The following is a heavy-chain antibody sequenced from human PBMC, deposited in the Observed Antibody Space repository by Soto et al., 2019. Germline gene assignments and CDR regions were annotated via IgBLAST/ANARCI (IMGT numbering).Heavy chain of an antibody. CDR3: ASQYSSSSGAFDI. Sequence: ASVKVSCKASGYTFTGYYMHWVRQAPGQGLEWMGWINPNSGGTNYAQKFQGWVTMTRDTSISTAYMELSRLRSDDTAVYYCASQYSSSSGAFDIWGQGTMVTVSS. CDR1: GYTFTGYY. V-gene: IGHV1-2*04. J-gene: IGHJ3*02. CDR2: INPNSGGT. D-gene: IGHD6-6*01.